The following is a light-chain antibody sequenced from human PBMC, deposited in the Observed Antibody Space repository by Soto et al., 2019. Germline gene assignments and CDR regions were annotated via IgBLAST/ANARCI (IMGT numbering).Light chain of an antibody. CDR3: SAYTTRNPLVV. CDR1: SSDVGGYNY. Sequence: QSALTQPASVSGCPGQSITISCTGTSSDVGGYNYVSWYQQHLGRAPKLIIYKVSNRPSGLSNPFSGSKSGNTASLAISGLPPEDVADYCCSAYTTRNPLVVFGGGAKLTVL. CDR2: KVS. J-gene: IGLJ2*01. V-gene: IGLV2-14*01.